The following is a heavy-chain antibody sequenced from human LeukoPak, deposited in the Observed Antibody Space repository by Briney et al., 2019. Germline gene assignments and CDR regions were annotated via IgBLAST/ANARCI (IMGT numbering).Heavy chain of an antibody. Sequence: KPSETLSLTCAVYGGSFSGYYWSWIRQPPGKGLEWIGEINHSGSTNYNPSLKSRVTISVDTSKNQFSLKLSSVTAADTAVYYCARGGWGLRLGESNPNRRRGFDYWGQGTLVTVSS. D-gene: IGHD3-16*01. V-gene: IGHV4-34*01. J-gene: IGHJ4*02. CDR3: ARGGWGLRLGESNPNRRRGFDY. CDR1: GGSFSGYY. CDR2: INHSGST.